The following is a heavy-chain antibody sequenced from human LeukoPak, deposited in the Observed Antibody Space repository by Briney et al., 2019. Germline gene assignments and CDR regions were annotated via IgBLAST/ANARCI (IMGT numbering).Heavy chain of an antibody. V-gene: IGHV4-61*02. CDR3: ARVQVGAAAFDI. CDR1: GGSISSGSYY. Sequence: SVTLSLTCTVSGGSISSGSYYWSWIRQPAGKGLEWIGRIYTSGSTNYNPSLKSRVTISVDTSKNQFSLKLSSVTAADTAVYYCARVQVGAAAFDIWGQGTVVTVSS. J-gene: IGHJ3*02. CDR2: IYTSGST. D-gene: IGHD1-26*01.